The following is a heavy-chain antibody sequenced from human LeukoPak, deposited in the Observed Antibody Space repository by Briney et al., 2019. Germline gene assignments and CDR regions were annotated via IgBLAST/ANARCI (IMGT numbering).Heavy chain of an antibody. D-gene: IGHD3-10*01. Sequence: GGSLRLSCAASGFTVSSNYMTWVRQAPGKGLEWVSVIYVGGTTYYADSVRGRFTISRDNSKNTLYLQMNSLRAEDTAVYYCAKDPAYYYGSGSYYNPLDYWGQGTLVTVSS. CDR1: GFTVSSNY. V-gene: IGHV3-53*01. J-gene: IGHJ4*02. CDR2: IYVGGTT. CDR3: AKDPAYYYGSGSYYNPLDY.